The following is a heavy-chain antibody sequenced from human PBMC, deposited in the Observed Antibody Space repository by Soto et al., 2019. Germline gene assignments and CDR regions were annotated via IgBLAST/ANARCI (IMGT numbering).Heavy chain of an antibody. Sequence: GGSLRLSCAASGFTFSSDWMHWFRQAPGKGLVWVSRIDSSGRTTTYADSVKGRFTISRDNAKNTLYLQMNGLRAEDTALYYCARWFPGGNFDYFDYWGQGTQVTVS. V-gene: IGHV3-74*01. J-gene: IGHJ4*02. CDR2: IDSSGRTT. D-gene: IGHD2-21*02. CDR1: GFTFSSDW. CDR3: ARWFPGGNFDYFDY.